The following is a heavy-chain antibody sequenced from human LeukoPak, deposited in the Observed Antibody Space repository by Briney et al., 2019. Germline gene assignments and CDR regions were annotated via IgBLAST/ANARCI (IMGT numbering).Heavy chain of an antibody. D-gene: IGHD7-27*01. CDR1: GGTFSSYA. V-gene: IGHV1-69*05. CDR3: ARDPGTGDAFDI. J-gene: IGHJ3*02. Sequence: SVKVSCKASGGTFSSYAISWVRQAPGQGLEWMGRIIPIFGTENYAQKFQGRVTITTDESTSTAYMELSSLRSEDTAVYYCARDPGTGDAFDIWGQGTMVTVSS. CDR2: IIPIFGTE.